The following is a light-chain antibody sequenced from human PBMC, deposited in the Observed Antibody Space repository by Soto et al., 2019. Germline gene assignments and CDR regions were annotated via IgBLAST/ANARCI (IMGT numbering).Light chain of an antibody. V-gene: IGKV3-15*01. Sequence: EVVMTQSPATLSVSPGARVTLSCRASESVPRNLAWYQQKPGQGPSLLIYYASTRATGVPDRFTGSGSGTEFTLTISSLQSEDFGVYHCQHYSNWPPTFGPGTKVEIK. CDR1: ESVPRN. J-gene: IGKJ3*01. CDR2: YAS. CDR3: QHYSNWPPT.